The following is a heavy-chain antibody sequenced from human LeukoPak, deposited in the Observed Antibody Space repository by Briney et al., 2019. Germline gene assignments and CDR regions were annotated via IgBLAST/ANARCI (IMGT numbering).Heavy chain of an antibody. D-gene: IGHD3-10*01. V-gene: IGHV1-18*04. J-gene: IGHJ4*02. CDR2: ISAYNGNT. CDR3: ARVDHYGSGSYSLGDY. Sequence: ASVKVSCEASGYTFTSYGISWVRQAPGQGLEWMGWISAYNGNTNYAQKLQGRVTMTTDTSTSTAYMELRSLRSDDTAVYYCARVDHYGSGSYSLGDYWGQGTLVTVSS. CDR1: GYTFTSYG.